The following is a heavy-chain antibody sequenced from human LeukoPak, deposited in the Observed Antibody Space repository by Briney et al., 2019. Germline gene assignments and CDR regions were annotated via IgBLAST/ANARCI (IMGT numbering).Heavy chain of an antibody. Sequence: SQTLSLTCAISGDSVSSNTAAWNWIRQSPSRGLEWLGRTFYRSNWYDDYAASVKSRITINPDTSKNQFSLHLKSVTPKDTAVYYCAREVAGTWAFGIWGQGTRVTVSS. CDR3: AREVAGTWAFGI. V-gene: IGHV6-1*01. D-gene: IGHD6-19*01. CDR1: GDSVSSNTAA. J-gene: IGHJ3*02. CDR2: TFYRSNWYD.